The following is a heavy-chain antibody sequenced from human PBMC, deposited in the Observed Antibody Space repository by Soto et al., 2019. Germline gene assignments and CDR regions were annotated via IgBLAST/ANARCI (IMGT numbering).Heavy chain of an antibody. CDR1: GGSISTGGYY. D-gene: IGHD1-26*01. CDR2: IYYSGST. Sequence: QVQLQESGPGLVKPSQTLSLTCTVSGGSISTGGYYWSWIRQHPGKGLEWIGYIYYSGSTYYNPSLTSRVTISVDTSKNQFSLKVSSVTAADTAVYYCARVTEKTADQVGFDYWGQGTLVTVSS. CDR3: ARVTEKTADQVGFDY. V-gene: IGHV4-31*03. J-gene: IGHJ4*02.